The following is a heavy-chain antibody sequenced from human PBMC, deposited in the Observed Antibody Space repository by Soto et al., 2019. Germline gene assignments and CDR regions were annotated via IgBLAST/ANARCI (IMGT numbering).Heavy chain of an antibody. CDR3: ARDAGDMIRGVMGFFDY. V-gene: IGHV1-69*01. CDR2: IIPISGTT. CDR1: GGTFSSDA. D-gene: IGHD3-10*01. Sequence: QVQLVQSGAEVKKPGSSVKVSCKASGGTFSSDAIIWVRQAPRRGLEWMGGIIPISGTTNYAQKFQGRVTITADESTSTVYMELSSLRSEDTAVYYCARDAGDMIRGVMGFFDYWGQGTLVTVSS. J-gene: IGHJ4*02.